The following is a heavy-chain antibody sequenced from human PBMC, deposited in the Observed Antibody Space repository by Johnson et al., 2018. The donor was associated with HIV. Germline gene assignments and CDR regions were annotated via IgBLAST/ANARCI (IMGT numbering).Heavy chain of an antibody. D-gene: IGHD1-1*01. CDR2: IKSKTDGGTI. J-gene: IGHJ3*02. CDR1: GFTFSNAW. V-gene: IGHV3-15*01. Sequence: VQLVESGGGMVKPGGSLRLSCAASGFTFSNAWMSWVRQAPGKGLEWVGRIKSKTDGGTIDYAAPVKGRFTISRDDSKNTLYLQMKSLKIEETAVYYCTTDCRWRGGYLKTGIGGGAFDSWGQGTMVTVSS. CDR3: TTDCRWRGGYLKTGIGGGAFDS.